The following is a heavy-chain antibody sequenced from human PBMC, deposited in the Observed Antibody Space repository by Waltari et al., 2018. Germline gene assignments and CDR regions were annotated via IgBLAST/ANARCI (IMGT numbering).Heavy chain of an antibody. J-gene: IGHJ4*02. Sequence: EVQPMEAGGGSVQPGGSLSLSCGASGFIFRAYGMTWVRQAPGKGLEWVANIKYDGSATYHVDSVNGRFTISRDNAKNSLYLQMNDVSAEDTAIYYCARGSTGYVRVWDCWGQGTVVTVSS. CDR3: ARGSTGYVRVWDC. CDR2: IKYDGSAT. V-gene: IGHV3-7*03. CDR1: GFIFRAYG. D-gene: IGHD2-2*01.